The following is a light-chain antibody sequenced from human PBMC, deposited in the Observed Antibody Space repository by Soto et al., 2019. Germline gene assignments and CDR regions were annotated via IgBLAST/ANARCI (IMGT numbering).Light chain of an antibody. Sequence: QPALTHPASVSVSPGRSITISCTGASSDMWGNNYVSWYQHYPGKAPKLMICDVSNRPSGVSDRFSGSKSGNTASLTISGLQAEDEADYYCSAFTGTTYVFGNGTKVTVL. CDR3: SAFTGTTYV. V-gene: IGLV2-14*03. J-gene: IGLJ1*01. CDR2: DVS. CDR1: SSDMWGNNY.